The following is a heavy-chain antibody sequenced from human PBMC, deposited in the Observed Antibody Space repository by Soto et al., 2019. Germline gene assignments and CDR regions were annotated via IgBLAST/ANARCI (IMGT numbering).Heavy chain of an antibody. CDR3: AKAGHQLLPDRLEAFDF. J-gene: IGHJ3*01. CDR1: GFTFSSYS. Sequence: PGGSLRLSCAASGFTFSSYSMNWVRQAPGKGLEWVSSISRSSDYIYYADSVKGRFTISRDNAKNSLYLQMNSLRAEDTAVYYCAKAGHQLLPDRLEAFDFWGQGTMVTVSS. V-gene: IGHV3-21*01. D-gene: IGHD2-2*01. CDR2: ISRSSDYI.